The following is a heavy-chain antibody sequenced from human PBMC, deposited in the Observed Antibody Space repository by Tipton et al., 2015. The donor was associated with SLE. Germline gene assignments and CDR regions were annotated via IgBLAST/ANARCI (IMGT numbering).Heavy chain of an antibody. CDR2: INPSGGST. V-gene: IGHV1-46*01. CDR1: GYTFTSYY. D-gene: IGHD1-7*01. CDR3: ARVPVPYNRNYGLFDY. J-gene: IGHJ4*02. Sequence: QSGPEVKKPGASVKVSCKASGYTFTSYYMHWVRQAPGQGLEWMGIINPSGGSTSYAQKFQGRVTMTRDTSTSTVYMELSSLRSEDTAVYYCARVPVPYNRNYGLFDYWGQGTLVTVSS.